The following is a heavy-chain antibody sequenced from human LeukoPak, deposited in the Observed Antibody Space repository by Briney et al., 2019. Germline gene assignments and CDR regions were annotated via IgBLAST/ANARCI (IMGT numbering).Heavy chain of an antibody. Sequence: ASVKVSCKASGYTFTGYYMHWVRQAPGQGLEWMGWINPNSGGTNYAQKFQGRVTMTRDTSISTAYMELSRLRSDDTAVYYCAGEPTNNNYYYYYGMDVWGQGTTVTVSS. D-gene: IGHD1/OR15-1a*01. V-gene: IGHV1-2*02. CDR1: GYTFTGYY. CDR3: AGEPTNNNYYYYYGMDV. J-gene: IGHJ6*02. CDR2: INPNSGGT.